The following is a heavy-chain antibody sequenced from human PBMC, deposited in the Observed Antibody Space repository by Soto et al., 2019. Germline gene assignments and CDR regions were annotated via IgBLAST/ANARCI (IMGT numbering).Heavy chain of an antibody. CDR3: ARGRAVAAEGYAFDI. D-gene: IGHD6-19*01. CDR1: GGSISSYY. V-gene: IGHV4-59*01. CDR2: IYYSGST. J-gene: IGHJ3*02. Sequence: QVQLQESGPGLVKPSETLSLTCTVSGGSISSYYWSWIRQPPGKGLEWIGYIYYSGSTNYNHSLKSRVTISVDTSKNQFSLKLSSVTAADTAVYYCARGRAVAAEGYAFDIWGQGTMVTVSS.